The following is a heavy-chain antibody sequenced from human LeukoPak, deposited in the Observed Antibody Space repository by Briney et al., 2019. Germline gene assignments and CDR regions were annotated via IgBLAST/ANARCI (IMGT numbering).Heavy chain of an antibody. V-gene: IGHV4-39*01. CDR1: GGSISSISNY. CDR3: ARLTPYSGSPLDDY. CDR2: VSYSGST. Sequence: SETLSLTCTVSGGSISSISNYWGWIRPPPGKGLEYIGSVSYSGSTYYNPSLKSRVTMSADTSKNQFSLKLSSVTAADTAVYYCARLTPYSGSPLDDYWGQGTLVTVSS. J-gene: IGHJ4*02. D-gene: IGHD1-26*01.